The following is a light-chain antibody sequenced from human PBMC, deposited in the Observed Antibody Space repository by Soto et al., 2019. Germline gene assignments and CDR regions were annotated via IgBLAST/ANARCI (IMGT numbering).Light chain of an antibody. CDR2: EVG. Sequence: QSALTQPASVSGSPGQSITISCTGTGSDIGVYNYVSWYQQHPGKAPKLMIYEVGNRPSGVSNRFSGSKFGNSASLTISGLQAEDEADYYCSSYTSSSTLLFGGGTQLTVL. V-gene: IGLV2-14*01. CDR1: GSDIGVYNY. J-gene: IGLJ2*01. CDR3: SSYTSSSTLL.